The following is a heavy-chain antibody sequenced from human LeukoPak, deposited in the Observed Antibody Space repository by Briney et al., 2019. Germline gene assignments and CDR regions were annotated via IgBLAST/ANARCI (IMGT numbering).Heavy chain of an antibody. CDR2: ISGDGGST. CDR1: GFTFDDYA. J-gene: IGHJ4*02. CDR3: AKDMARRSNYDILTGYYPDY. V-gene: IGHV3-43*02. D-gene: IGHD3-9*01. Sequence: PGGSLRLSCAASGFTFDDYAMHWVRQAPGKGLEWVSLISGDGGSTYYADSVKGRFIISRDNSKNSLYLQMNSLRTEDTALYYCAKDMARRSNYDILTGYYPDYWGQGTLVTVSS.